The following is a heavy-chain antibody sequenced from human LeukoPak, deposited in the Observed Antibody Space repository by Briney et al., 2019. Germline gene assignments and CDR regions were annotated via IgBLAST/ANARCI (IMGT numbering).Heavy chain of an antibody. V-gene: IGHV4-39*02. CDR2: IFYSGST. CDR1: GDSISSSGSY. D-gene: IGHD6-6*01. J-gene: IGHJ4*02. Sequence: SETLSLTCTVSGDSISSSGSYWGWIRQPPGKGLEWIGSIFYSGSTYYNPSLKSRVTISIVASKNQFSLKLSPVTAADTAVYYCARDTTSPAPLVGGVDYWGQGTLVTVSS. CDR3: ARDTTSPAPLVGGVDY.